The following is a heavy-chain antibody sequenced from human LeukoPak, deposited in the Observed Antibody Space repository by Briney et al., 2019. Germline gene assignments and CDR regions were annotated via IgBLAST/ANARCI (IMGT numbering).Heavy chain of an antibody. Sequence: SETLSLTCTVSGGSISSYYWSRIRQPPGKGREWGGYIYYSGSTNYNPSLKRRVNISVDTSKNQFSLQLSSVTAADTAVYYCARVGCSGGSCYSDAFDTWGQGTMVTASS. J-gene: IGHJ3*02. D-gene: IGHD2-15*01. V-gene: IGHV4-59*01. CDR3: ARVGCSGGSCYSDAFDT. CDR2: IYYSGST. CDR1: GGSISSYY.